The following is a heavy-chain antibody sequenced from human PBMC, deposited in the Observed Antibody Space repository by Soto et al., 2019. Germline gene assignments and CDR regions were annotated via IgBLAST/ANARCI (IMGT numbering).Heavy chain of an antibody. CDR2: IWYDGSDK. V-gene: IGHV3-33*06. Sequence: QVQLVESGGGVVQPGRSLRLSCAASGFTFSSYGMHWVRQAPGKGLEWVAGIWYDGSDKFYADYVKGRFTSSRDNSKNTLYLQMHSLTAADTAVYYCAKGGGTTLPLDSWGQGTLVTVSS. CDR1: GFTFSSYG. J-gene: IGHJ4*02. CDR3: AKGGGTTLPLDS. D-gene: IGHD1-7*01.